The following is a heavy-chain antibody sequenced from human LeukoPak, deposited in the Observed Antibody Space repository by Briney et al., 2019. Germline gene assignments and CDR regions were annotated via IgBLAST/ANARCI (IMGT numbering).Heavy chain of an antibody. CDR1: GYTFTGYY. J-gene: IGHJ4*02. CDR3: ARASSPYYFDY. Sequence: ASVKVSCKASGYTFTGYYMHWVRQAPGQGLEWMGWINPKSGGTNYSLKFQGRVTLTRETSITTVYMELSRLTSDDTAVYYCARASSPYYFDYWGQGTLVTVSS. D-gene: IGHD2-2*01. CDR2: INPKSGGT. V-gene: IGHV1-2*02.